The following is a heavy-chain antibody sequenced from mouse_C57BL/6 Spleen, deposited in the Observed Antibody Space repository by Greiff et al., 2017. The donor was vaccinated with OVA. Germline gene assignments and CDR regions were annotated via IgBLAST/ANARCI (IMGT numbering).Heavy chain of an antibody. CDR1: GYTFTSYW. CDR3: ATGYYGSSSGFDY. CDR2: IDPNSGGT. D-gene: IGHD1-1*01. Sequence: QVQLKQPGAELVKPGASVKLSCKASGYTFTSYWMHWVKQRPGRGLEWIGRIDPNSGGTKYNEKFKSKATLTVDKPSSTAYMQLSSLTSEDSAVYYCATGYYGSSSGFDYWGQGTTLTVSS. J-gene: IGHJ2*01. V-gene: IGHV1-72*01.